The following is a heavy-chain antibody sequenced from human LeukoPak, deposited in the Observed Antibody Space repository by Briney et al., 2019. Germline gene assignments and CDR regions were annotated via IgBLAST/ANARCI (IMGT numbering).Heavy chain of an antibody. CDR1: GFTFSSYA. V-gene: IGHV3-30-3*01. D-gene: IGHD2-2*01. CDR3: ARVKYQLLYSDY. CDR2: ISYDGSNK. J-gene: IGHJ4*02. Sequence: GGSLRLSCAASGFTFSSYAMHWVRQAPGKGLEWVAVISYDGSNKYYADSVKGRFTISRDNAKNSLYLQMNSLRAEDTAVYYCARVKYQLLYSDYWGQGTLVTVSS.